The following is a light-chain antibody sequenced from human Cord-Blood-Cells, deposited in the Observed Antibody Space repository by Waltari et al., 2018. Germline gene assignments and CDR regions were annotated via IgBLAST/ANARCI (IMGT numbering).Light chain of an antibody. CDR1: SREVGGSTQ. CDR3: SSYTSSSTLV. J-gene: IGLJ1*01. Sequence: QSALTHPASVSGSPGQPITISCPGTSREVGGSTQSSWYQQHPGKAPNLMIYDVSNRPSGVSNRFSGSKSGNTASLTISGLQAEDEADYYCSSYTSSSTLVFGTGTKVTVL. V-gene: IGLV2-14*01. CDR2: DVS.